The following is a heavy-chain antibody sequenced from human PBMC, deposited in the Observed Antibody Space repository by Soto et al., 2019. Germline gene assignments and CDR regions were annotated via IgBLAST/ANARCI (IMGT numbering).Heavy chain of an antibody. Sequence: QPGGSLRLSCAASGFTFSSYGMHWVRQAPGKGLEWVAVISYDGSNKYYADSVKGRFTISRDNSKNTLYLQMNSLRAEDTAVYYCAKDSSYYDSSGPSDYWGQGTLVTVSS. J-gene: IGHJ4*02. CDR2: ISYDGSNK. V-gene: IGHV3-30*18. CDR3: AKDSSYYDSSGPSDY. D-gene: IGHD3-22*01. CDR1: GFTFSSYG.